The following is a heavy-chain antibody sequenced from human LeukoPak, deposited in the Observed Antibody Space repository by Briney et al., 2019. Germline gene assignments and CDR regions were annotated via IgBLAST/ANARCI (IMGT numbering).Heavy chain of an antibody. D-gene: IGHD6-6*01. V-gene: IGHV4-59*01. CDR2: IYYSGGT. CDR3: ARALKQLAPFYYYYYMDV. J-gene: IGHJ6*03. CDR1: GGSISSYY. Sequence: SETLSLTCTVSGGSISSYYWSWIRQPPGKGLEWIGYIYYSGGTNYNPSLKSRVTISVDTSKNQFSLKLSSVTAADTAVYYCARALKQLAPFYYYYYMDVWGKGTTVTVSS.